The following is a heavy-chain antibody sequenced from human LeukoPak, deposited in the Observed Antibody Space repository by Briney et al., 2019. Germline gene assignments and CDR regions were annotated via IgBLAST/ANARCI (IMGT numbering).Heavy chain of an antibody. CDR1: GFTFSSSA. CDR3: AKDPQAAAVAGPDY. CDR2: ISNNGGYT. V-gene: IGHV3-23*01. J-gene: IGHJ4*02. D-gene: IGHD6-19*01. Sequence: GGSLRLSCAASGFTFSSSAMSWVRQAPGKGLEWVSAISNNGGYTYYADSVQGRFTISRDNSKSTLCLQMNSLRAEDTAVYYCAKDPQAAAVAGPDYWGQGTLVTVSS.